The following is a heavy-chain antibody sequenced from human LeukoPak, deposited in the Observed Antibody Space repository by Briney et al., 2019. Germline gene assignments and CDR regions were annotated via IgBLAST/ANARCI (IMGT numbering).Heavy chain of an antibody. J-gene: IGHJ4*02. Sequence: GGSLRLSCAASGFTVSSNYMNWVRQAPGKGLEWVSVIYSGGDTYYADSVKDRFTISRDNSKNTLYLQMNSLRAEDTVVYYCTSLRSKTPVQVHWGQGTLVTVSS. V-gene: IGHV3-66*01. CDR3: TSLRSKTPVQVH. CDR2: IYSGGDT. CDR1: GFTVSSNY. D-gene: IGHD2-15*01.